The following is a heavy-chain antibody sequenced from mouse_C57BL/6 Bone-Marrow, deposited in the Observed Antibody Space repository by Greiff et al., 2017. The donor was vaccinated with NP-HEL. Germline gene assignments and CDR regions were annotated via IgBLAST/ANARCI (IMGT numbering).Heavy chain of an antibody. CDR3: ARMAGSSPLAY. CDR1: GYAFSSSW. CDR2: IYPGDGDT. D-gene: IGHD1-1*01. J-gene: IGHJ3*01. V-gene: IGHV1-82*01. Sequence: QVQLQQSGPELVKPGASVKISCKASGYAFSSSWMNWVKQRPGKGLEWIGRIYPGDGDTNYNGKFKGKATLTADKSSSTAYMQLSSLTSEDSAVYFCARMAGSSPLAYWGQGTLVTVSA.